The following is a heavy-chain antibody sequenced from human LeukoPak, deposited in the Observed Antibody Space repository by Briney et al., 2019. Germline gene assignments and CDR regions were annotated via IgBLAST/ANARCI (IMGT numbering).Heavy chain of an antibody. CDR1: GGSFSTYY. J-gene: IGHJ4*02. CDR3: ARDAKYYYGSRTYFFFEY. Sequence: SETLSLTCTVSGGSFSTYYWSWIRQPAGKGLEWIGHIYTSGATNYNPSLKSRVTMSIDTSKNQFSLKLSSVTAADTAVYYCARDAKYYYGSRTYFFFEYWGQGTLLTVSS. CDR2: IYTSGAT. D-gene: IGHD3-10*01. V-gene: IGHV4-4*07.